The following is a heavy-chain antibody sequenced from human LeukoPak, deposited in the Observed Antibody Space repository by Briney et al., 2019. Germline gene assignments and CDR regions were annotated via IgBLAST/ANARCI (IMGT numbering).Heavy chain of an antibody. J-gene: IGHJ4*02. V-gene: IGHV4-39*07. D-gene: IGHD6-19*01. CDR2: IYYRGST. Sequence: PSETLSLTCTVSGGSISIRSYYWGWIRQPPGKGLEWIGSIYYRGSTYYNPSLKSRVTISVDTSKNQFSLKLSSVTAADTAVYYCARGSIAVAGFDYWGQGTLVTVSS. CDR3: ARGSIAVAGFDY. CDR1: GGSISIRSYY.